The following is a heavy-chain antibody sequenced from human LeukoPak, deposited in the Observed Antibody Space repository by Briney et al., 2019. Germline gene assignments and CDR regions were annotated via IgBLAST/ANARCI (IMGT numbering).Heavy chain of an antibody. D-gene: IGHD2-2*01. Sequence: ASVKVSCKASGYTLTDYYVHWVRLAPGQGLEWMGWFNPNSGGTNYAQKFQGRLTMTRDTSISTAHMELNRLTSDDTAVYYCARGYAYFDYWGQGTLVTVSS. CDR1: GYTLTDYY. CDR2: FNPNSGGT. CDR3: ARGYAYFDY. V-gene: IGHV1-2*02. J-gene: IGHJ4*02.